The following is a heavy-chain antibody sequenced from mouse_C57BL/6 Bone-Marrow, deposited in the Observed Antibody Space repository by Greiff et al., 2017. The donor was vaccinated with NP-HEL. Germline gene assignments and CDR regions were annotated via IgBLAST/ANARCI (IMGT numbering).Heavy chain of an antibody. J-gene: IGHJ2*01. CDR1: GYTFTSYW. Sequence: SCKASGYTFTSYWMHWVKQRPGRGLEWIGRIDPNSGGTKYNEKFKSKATLTVDKPSSTAYMQLSSLTSEDSAVYYCARSEQITTVNYFDYWGQGTTLTVSS. V-gene: IGHV1-72*01. CDR3: ARSEQITTVNYFDY. CDR2: IDPNSGGT. D-gene: IGHD1-1*01.